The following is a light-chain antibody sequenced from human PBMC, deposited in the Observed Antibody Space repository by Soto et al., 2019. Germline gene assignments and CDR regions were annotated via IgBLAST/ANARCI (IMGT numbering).Light chain of an antibody. J-gene: IGLJ2*01. CDR2: EVS. Sequence: QSALTQPASVSGSTGQSITISCTGTRSDVGGYNYVSWYQQHPGKAPKLMIYEVSNRPSGVSNRFSGSKSGNTASLTISGLQAEDEADYYCSSYTSSSTLEVFGGGTKLTVL. V-gene: IGLV2-14*01. CDR1: RSDVGGYNY. CDR3: SSYTSSSTLEV.